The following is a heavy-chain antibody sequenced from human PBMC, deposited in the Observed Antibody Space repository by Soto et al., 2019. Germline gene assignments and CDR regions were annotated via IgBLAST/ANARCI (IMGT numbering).Heavy chain of an antibody. Sequence: SETLSLTCAVYGGSFSGYYWSWIRQPPGKGLEWIGEINHSGSTNYNPSLKSRVTISVDTSKNQFSLKLSSVTAADTAVYYCARGPYSSGLDYWGQGTLVTVSS. CDR2: INHSGST. J-gene: IGHJ4*02. CDR3: ARGPYSSGLDY. CDR1: GGSFSGYY. D-gene: IGHD6-19*01. V-gene: IGHV4-34*01.